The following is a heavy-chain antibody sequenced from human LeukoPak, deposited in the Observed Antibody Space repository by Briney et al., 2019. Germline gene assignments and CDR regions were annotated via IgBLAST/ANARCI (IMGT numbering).Heavy chain of an antibody. V-gene: IGHV4-61*02. D-gene: IGHD6-19*01. CDR3: ARVRLAIDAFDI. CDR1: GGSISSGSYY. CDR2: IYTSGST. J-gene: IGHJ3*02. Sequence: PSQTLSLTCTVSGGSISSGSYYWSWIRQPAGKGLEWIGRIYTSGSTNYNPSLKSRVTISVDTSKNQFSLKLSSVTAADTAVYYCARVRLAIDAFDIWGQGTMVTVSS.